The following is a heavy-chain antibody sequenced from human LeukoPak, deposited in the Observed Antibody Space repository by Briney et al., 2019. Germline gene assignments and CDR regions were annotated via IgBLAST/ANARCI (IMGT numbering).Heavy chain of an antibody. CDR2: ISYDGSNK. CDR3: ARGEVLQYFDWLPEGDAFDI. V-gene: IGHV3-30-3*01. D-gene: IGHD3-9*01. CDR1: GFTFSSYA. Sequence: GGSLRLSCAASGFTFSSYAMHWVRQAPGKGLEWVAVISYDGSNKYYADSVKGRFTISRDNSKNTLYLQMNSLRAEDTAVYYCARGEVLQYFDWLPEGDAFDIWGQGTMVTVSS. J-gene: IGHJ3*02.